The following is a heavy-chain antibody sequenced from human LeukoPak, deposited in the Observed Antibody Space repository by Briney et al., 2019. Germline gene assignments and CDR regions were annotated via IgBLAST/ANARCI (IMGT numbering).Heavy chain of an antibody. CDR3: ARGRGIGA. V-gene: IGHV3-7*01. J-gene: IGHJ6*02. Sequence: GGSLRLSFAASGFTFSGLWMNWVRQAPGKGLEWVANINEDGSEKYYVDSVKGRCTIPRDNAKKSLSLQMNSLRAEDMGVYYCARGRGIGAWGQGTTVTVSS. CDR2: INEDGSEK. CDR1: GFTFSGLW.